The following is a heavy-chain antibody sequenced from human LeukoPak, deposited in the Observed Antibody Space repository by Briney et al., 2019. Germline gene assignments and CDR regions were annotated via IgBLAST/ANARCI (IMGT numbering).Heavy chain of an antibody. V-gene: IGHV3-48*02. CDR2: IGYSGSTI. D-gene: IGHD3-16*01. Sequence: GGSLRLSCGASGFTFSSYSMNWVRQAPGKGLEWVSYIGYSGSTIYYADSVKGRFTISRDNAKNSLSLQMNSLRDEDTAVYYCARDQDYAFDYWGQGTLVTVSS. CDR1: GFTFSSYS. J-gene: IGHJ4*02. CDR3: ARDQDYAFDY.